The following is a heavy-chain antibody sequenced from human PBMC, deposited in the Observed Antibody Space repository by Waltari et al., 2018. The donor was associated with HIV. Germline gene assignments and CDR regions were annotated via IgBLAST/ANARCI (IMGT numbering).Heavy chain of an antibody. D-gene: IGHD6-13*01. Sequence: EVQLLESGGGLVQPGGSLRLSCAASGFTFSNYAINWVRQAPGKGVEGVSGISGSGYSTYYADSVKGRFTISRDKSKNNLYLQMNSLRAEDTAVYVCVKEHQYSNTWYSYYGMDVCGQGTTVTVSS. J-gene: IGHJ6*02. CDR1: GFTFSNYA. CDR2: ISGSGYST. CDR3: VKEHQYSNTWYSYYGMDV. V-gene: IGHV3-23*01.